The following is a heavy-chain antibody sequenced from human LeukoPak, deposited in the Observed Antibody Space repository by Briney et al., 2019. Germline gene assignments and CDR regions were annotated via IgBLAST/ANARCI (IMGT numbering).Heavy chain of an antibody. CDR1: GYTFTGYY. D-gene: IGHD1-26*01. J-gene: IGHJ4*02. Sequence: ASEKVSCKASGYTFTGYYMHWVRQAPGQGLEWMGWINPNSGGTNYAQKFQGRVTMTRDTSISTAYMELSRLRSDDTAVYYCARAPIVGATRPFDYWGQGTLVTVSS. V-gene: IGHV1-2*02. CDR3: ARAPIVGATRPFDY. CDR2: INPNSGGT.